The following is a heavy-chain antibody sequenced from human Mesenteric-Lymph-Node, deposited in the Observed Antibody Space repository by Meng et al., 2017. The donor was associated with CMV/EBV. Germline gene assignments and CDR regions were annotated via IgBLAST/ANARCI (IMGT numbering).Heavy chain of an antibody. J-gene: IGHJ6*02. CDR1: GFTFSSYW. Sequence: GESLKISCAASGFTFSSYWMHWVRQAPGKGLVWVSRINSDGSSTSYADSVKGRFTISRDNAKNTLYLQMNSLRAEYTAVYYCARVDIVVVPAAALPTYYYYYGTDVWGQGTTVTVSS. CDR3: ARVDIVVVPAAALPTYYYYYGTDV. CDR2: INSDGSST. V-gene: IGHV3-74*01. D-gene: IGHD2-2*01.